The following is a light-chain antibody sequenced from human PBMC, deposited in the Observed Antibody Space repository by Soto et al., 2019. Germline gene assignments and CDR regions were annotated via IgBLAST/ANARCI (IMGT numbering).Light chain of an antibody. V-gene: IGKV1-33*01. CDR3: QQYDQLPIT. CDR2: DVF. CDR1: QDISKY. Sequence: DIQMTQSASSLPASVGDTVTISCQASQDISKYLNWFQQKPGKAPKLLIYDVFNVETGVPSRFSGRGSGTDFTLIISNLQPEDFATYYCQQYDQLPITFGGGTNLEIK. J-gene: IGKJ4*01.